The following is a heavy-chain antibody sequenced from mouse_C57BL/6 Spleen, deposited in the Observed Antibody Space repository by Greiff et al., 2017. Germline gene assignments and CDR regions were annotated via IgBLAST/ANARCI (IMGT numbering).Heavy chain of an antibody. J-gene: IGHJ4*01. CDR3: ARKGLTGTPYYAMDY. CDR2: INPYNGGT. CDR1: GYTFTDYY. Sequence: EVQLQQSGPVLVKPGASVKMSCKASGYTFTDYYMNWVKQSHGKSLEWIGVINPYNGGTSYNQKFKGKATLTVDKSSSTAYMERNSLTSEDSAVYYCARKGLTGTPYYAMDYWGQGTSVTVSS. V-gene: IGHV1-19*01. D-gene: IGHD4-1*01.